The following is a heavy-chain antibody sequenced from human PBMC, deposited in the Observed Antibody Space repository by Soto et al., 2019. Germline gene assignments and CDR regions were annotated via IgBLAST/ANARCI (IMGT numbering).Heavy chain of an antibody. CDR1: GYTFTNYG. CDR2: ISAYNGNT. V-gene: IGHV1-18*01. Sequence: ASVKVSCKASGYTFTNYGITWVRQAPGQGLEWMGWISAYNGNTKYAQKLQDRVTMTTDTSTSTAYMELRSLRSDDTVVYYCARDSSSRSYGMDVWGQGTTVTVSS. D-gene: IGHD6-13*01. J-gene: IGHJ6*02. CDR3: ARDSSSRSYGMDV.